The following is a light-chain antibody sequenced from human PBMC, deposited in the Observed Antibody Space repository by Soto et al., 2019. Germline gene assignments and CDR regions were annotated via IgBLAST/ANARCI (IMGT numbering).Light chain of an antibody. CDR1: QSVLYSSNSKNY. J-gene: IGKJ3*01. CDR2: WAS. V-gene: IGKV4-1*01. Sequence: DIVMTQSPDSLAVSLGERATINCKSSQSVLYSSNSKNYLAWYQQKPGQPPKLLIYWASTRESGVPDRFSGSGSGTDFTLTISSLQAEDVAVYYCQQYYSTPFTFGPGTKVDIK. CDR3: QQYYSTPFT.